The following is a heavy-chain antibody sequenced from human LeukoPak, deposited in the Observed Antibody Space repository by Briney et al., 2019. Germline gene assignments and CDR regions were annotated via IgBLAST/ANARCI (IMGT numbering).Heavy chain of an antibody. CDR1: GFTFSSYA. CDR2: ISGSGGST. Sequence: GGSLRLSCAASGFTFSSYAMSWVRQAPGKGLEWVSAISGSGGSTYYADSVKGRFTISRDNSKNTLYLQMNSLRAEDTAVYYCAKDGDLYYYDSSGYDYWGQGALVTVSS. D-gene: IGHD3-22*01. V-gene: IGHV3-23*01. CDR3: AKDGDLYYYDSSGYDY. J-gene: IGHJ4*02.